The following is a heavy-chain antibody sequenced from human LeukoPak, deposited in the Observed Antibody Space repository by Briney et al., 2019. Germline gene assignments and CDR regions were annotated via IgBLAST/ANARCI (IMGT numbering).Heavy chain of an antibody. CDR2: IHHSGST. J-gene: IGHJ3*02. CDR1: GGSISSRNW. D-gene: IGHD2-15*01. V-gene: IGHV4-4*02. CDR3: ARGTDTPAAFDI. Sequence: SETLSLTCAVSGGSISSRNWWSWVRQPPGKGLEWIGEIHHSGSTNYNPSLKSRVTISVDKSKNQFSLKLSSVTAADTAAYYCARGTDTPAAFDIWGQGTMVTVSS.